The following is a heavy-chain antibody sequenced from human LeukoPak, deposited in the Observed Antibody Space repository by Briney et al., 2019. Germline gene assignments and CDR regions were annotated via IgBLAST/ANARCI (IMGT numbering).Heavy chain of an antibody. D-gene: IGHD3-9*01. CDR2: IYYSGST. CDR3: ARDSLGILTGPRLTDY. V-gene: IGHV4-39*07. CDR1: GGSISSSGYY. Sequence: KPSETLSLTCTVSGGSISSSGYYWGWIRQPPGKGLEWIGNIYYSGSTYYNPSLKSRVTISVDTSKNQFSLKLSSVTAADTAVYYCARDSLGILTGPRLTDYWGQGTLVTVSS. J-gene: IGHJ4*02.